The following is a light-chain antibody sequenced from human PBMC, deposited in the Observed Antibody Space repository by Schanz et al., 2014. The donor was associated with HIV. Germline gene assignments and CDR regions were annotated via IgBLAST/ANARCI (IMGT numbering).Light chain of an antibody. CDR1: SSDIGTYNR. CDR2: EVS. Sequence: QSALTQPPSVSGSPGQSVTISCTGTSSDIGTYNRVSWYQQSPGTAPKLLIYEVSDRPSGIPDRFSGSKSGNTASLTVSRLQAEDEADYYCTSYAGSNNLVFGGGTKLTVL. V-gene: IGLV2-18*02. CDR3: TSYAGSNNLV. J-gene: IGLJ2*01.